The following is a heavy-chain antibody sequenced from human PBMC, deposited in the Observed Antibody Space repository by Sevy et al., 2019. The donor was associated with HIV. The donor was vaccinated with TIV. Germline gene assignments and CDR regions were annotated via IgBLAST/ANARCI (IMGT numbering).Heavy chain of an antibody. CDR2: ISSRSSYI. J-gene: IGHJ5*02. V-gene: IGHV3-21*04. Sequence: GGSLRLSCAASGFTFSDYYMNWVRQAPGKGLEWVSSISSRSSYIHYADSVRGRFTISRDNAKNSLYLQMNSLRPEDTATYYCAKGVTSLTGTSNSWGQGTLVTVSS. D-gene: IGHD1-20*01. CDR3: AKGVTSLTGTSNS. CDR1: GFTFSDYY.